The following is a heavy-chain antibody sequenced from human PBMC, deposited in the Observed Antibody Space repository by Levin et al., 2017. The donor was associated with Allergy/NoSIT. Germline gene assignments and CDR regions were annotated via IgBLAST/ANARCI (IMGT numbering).Heavy chain of an antibody. CDR2: INAGNGNI. V-gene: IGHV1-3*01. D-gene: IGHD2-2*01. CDR3: ARGRCSSTSCYPWWFDP. Sequence: ASVKVSCKASGYTFTSYAMHWVRQAPGQRLEWIGWINAGNGNIKYSQKFQGRVTITRDTSASTAYMELSSLRSEDTAVYYCARGRCSSTSCYPWWFDPWGQGTLVTVSS. J-gene: IGHJ5*01. CDR1: GYTFTSYA.